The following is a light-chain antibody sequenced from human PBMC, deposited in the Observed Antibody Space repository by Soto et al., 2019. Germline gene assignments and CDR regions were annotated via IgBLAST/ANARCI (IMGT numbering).Light chain of an antibody. CDR3: ETWDSNTRV. CDR1: SGHSTYI. Sequence: QSVLTKPSSASASLGSSVKLTCTLSSGHSTYIIAWHQQQPGKAPRYLMKVEGTGTYNKGSGVPDRFSGSSSGADRYLTISNLQFEDEADYYCETWDSNTRVFGGGTKVTVL. CDR2: VEGTGTY. V-gene: IGLV4-60*02. J-gene: IGLJ3*02.